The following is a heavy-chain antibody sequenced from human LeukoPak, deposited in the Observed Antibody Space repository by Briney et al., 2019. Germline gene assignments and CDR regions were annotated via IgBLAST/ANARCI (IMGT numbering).Heavy chain of an antibody. D-gene: IGHD3-22*01. J-gene: IGHJ6*02. CDR1: GGSFSGYY. V-gene: IGHV4-34*01. Sequence: SETLSLTCAVYGGSFSGYYWSWIRQPPGKGLEWIGEINHSGSTNYNPSLKSRVTISVGTSKNQFSLKLSSVTAADTAVYYCARGVPLNYYDSSATGLNYYGMDVWGQGTTVTVSS. CDR3: ARGVPLNYYDSSATGLNYYGMDV. CDR2: INHSGST.